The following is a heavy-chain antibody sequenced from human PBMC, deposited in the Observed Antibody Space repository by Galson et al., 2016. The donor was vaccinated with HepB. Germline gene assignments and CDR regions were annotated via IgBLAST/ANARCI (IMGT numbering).Heavy chain of an antibody. V-gene: IGHV2-5*01. CDR3: AHKGADAGEDFDS. J-gene: IGHJ4*02. CDR2: IYWNDRT. CDR1: GFSLSTTGVG. Sequence: PALVKPTQTLTLTCTFSGFSLSTTGVGVGWIRQPPGKALEWLALIYWNDRTHYSPSLKNRVMVTQDTSKNQLVLTIMNMDTADTARDHCAHKGADAGEDFDSWGPGTLVTVSS. D-gene: IGHD2-21*01.